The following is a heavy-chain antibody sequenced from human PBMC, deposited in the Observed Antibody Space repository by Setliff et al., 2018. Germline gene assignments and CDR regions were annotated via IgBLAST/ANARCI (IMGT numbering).Heavy chain of an antibody. CDR1: GFSFSSYG. V-gene: IGHV3-33*01. D-gene: IGHD2-15*01. Sequence: LSLSCAASGFSFSSYGMHWVRQAPGKGLEWVAVIWDDGGNKYHADSVKGRFTISRDNSKNTLYLQVNSLRPEDTAVYYCARTCSGSGCYAGLESWGQGTPVTVSS. J-gene: IGHJ4*02. CDR3: ARTCSGSGCYAGLES. CDR2: IWDDGGNK.